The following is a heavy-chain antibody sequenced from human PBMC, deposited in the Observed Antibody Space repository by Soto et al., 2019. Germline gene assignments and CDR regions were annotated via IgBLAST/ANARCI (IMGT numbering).Heavy chain of an antibody. CDR2: IWYDGSNK. V-gene: IGHV3-33*01. Sequence: QVQLVESGGGVVQPGRSLRLSCAASGFTFSSYGMHWVRQAPGKGLEWVAVIWYDGSNKYYADSVKGRFTISRDNSKNTMYLQMNSLRAEDTAVYYCARGTVHFDYWGQGTLVTVSS. CDR3: ARGTVHFDY. CDR1: GFTFSSYG. D-gene: IGHD4-17*01. J-gene: IGHJ4*02.